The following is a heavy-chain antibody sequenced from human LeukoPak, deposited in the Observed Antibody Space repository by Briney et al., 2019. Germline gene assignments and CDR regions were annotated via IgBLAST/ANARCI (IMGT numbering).Heavy chain of an antibody. CDR3: ARVSAGSYSEPY. D-gene: IGHD1-26*01. Sequence: GGSLRLSCAASGFTFSSYEMNWVRQAPGKGLEWVSYISSSGSTIYYADSVKGRFTISRDNSKNTLYLQMNSLRAEDTAVYYCARVSAGSYSEPYWGQGTLVTVSS. J-gene: IGHJ4*02. CDR1: GFTFSSYE. V-gene: IGHV3-48*03. CDR2: ISSSGSTI.